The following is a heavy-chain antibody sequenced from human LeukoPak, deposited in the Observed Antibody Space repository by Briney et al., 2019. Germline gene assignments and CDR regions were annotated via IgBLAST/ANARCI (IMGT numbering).Heavy chain of an antibody. V-gene: IGHV3-74*01. J-gene: IGHJ6*04. Sequence: GSLRLSCAASGFTFSDYWMHWVRQAPGKGLVWVSRINSDESSTTYADSVKGRFTISRDNAKNTLYLQVNSLRPEDTAVYYCARCFGESPYYGMDVWGKGTTVTVSS. CDR1: GFTFSDYW. CDR2: INSDESST. D-gene: IGHD3-10*01. CDR3: ARCFGESPYYGMDV.